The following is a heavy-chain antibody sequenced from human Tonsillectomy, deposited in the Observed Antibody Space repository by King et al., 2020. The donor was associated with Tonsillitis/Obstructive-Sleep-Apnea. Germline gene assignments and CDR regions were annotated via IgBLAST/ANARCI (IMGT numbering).Heavy chain of an antibody. CDR3: ERGLSGYYYYMDV. Sequence: TLKESGPVLVKPTETLTLTCTVSGFSLSNVLMGVSWIRQPPGKALEWLAHIFSNDEKSYSTSLKSRLTISQDTSKSQVVLTMTNMDPVDTATDYCERGLSGYYYYMDVWGKGTTVTVS. CDR1: GFSLSNVLMG. V-gene: IGHV2-26*01. D-gene: IGHD3-10*01. CDR2: IFSNDEK. J-gene: IGHJ6*03.